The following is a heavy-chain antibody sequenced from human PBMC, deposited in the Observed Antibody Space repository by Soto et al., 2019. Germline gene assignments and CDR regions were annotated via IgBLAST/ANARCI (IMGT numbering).Heavy chain of an antibody. D-gene: IGHD3-9*01. Sequence: GGSLRLSCAASGFTFSSYSMNWVRQAPGKGLEWVSYISSSSSTIYYADSVKGRFTISRDNAKNSLYLQMNSLRAEDTAVYYCARASVRYFDRLLPDYFDYWGQGTLVTVSS. V-gene: IGHV3-48*01. J-gene: IGHJ4*02. CDR1: GFTFSSYS. CDR2: ISSSSSTI. CDR3: ARASVRYFDRLLPDYFDY.